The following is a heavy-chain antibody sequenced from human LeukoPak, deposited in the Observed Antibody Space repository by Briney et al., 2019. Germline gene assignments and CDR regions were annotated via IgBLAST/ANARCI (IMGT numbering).Heavy chain of an antibody. CDR1: GFTFSTYS. J-gene: IGHJ4*02. D-gene: IGHD3-10*01. CDR2: ISSSSSAI. V-gene: IGHV3-48*01. Sequence: GGSLRLSCAASGFTFSTYSMNWVRQAPGKGLEWVSYISSSSSAIYYADSVKGRFTISRDNPKNTLYLQMNSLRAEDTAVYYCARDGRDSGSYYSDYWGQGTLVTVSS. CDR3: ARDGRDSGSYYSDY.